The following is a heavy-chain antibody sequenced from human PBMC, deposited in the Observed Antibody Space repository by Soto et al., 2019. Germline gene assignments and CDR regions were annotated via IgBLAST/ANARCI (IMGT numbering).Heavy chain of an antibody. CDR3: ARVYGSSGYYYFDY. CDR2: IYYSGST. Sequence: PSETLSLTCTVSGGSISSGDYYWSWLRQPPGKGLEWIGYIYYSGSTYYNPSLKSRVTISVDTSKNQFSLKLSSVTAADTAVYYCARVYGSSGYYYFDYWGQGTLVTVSS. J-gene: IGHJ4*02. V-gene: IGHV4-30-4*01. CDR1: GGSISSGDYY. D-gene: IGHD3-22*01.